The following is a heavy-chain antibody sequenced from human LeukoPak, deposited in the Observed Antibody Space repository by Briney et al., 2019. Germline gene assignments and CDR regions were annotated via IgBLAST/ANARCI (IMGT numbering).Heavy chain of an antibody. V-gene: IGHV3-21*01. Sequence: GGSLRLSCAASGFTFSSYTMNWVRQAPGKGLEWVSSITSSSSYIYYADSVKGRFTISRDNAKNSLYLQMNSLRAEDTAVYYCARGEYGSGSYHIDYWGQGTLVTVSS. D-gene: IGHD3-10*01. CDR3: ARGEYGSGSYHIDY. CDR1: GFTFSSYT. J-gene: IGHJ4*02. CDR2: ITSSSSYI.